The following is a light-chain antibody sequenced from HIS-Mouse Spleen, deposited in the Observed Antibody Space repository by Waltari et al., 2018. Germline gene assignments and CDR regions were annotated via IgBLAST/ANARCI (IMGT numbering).Light chain of an antibody. CDR2: DVS. CDR3: SSYTSSSTLV. Sequence: QSALTQPASVSGSPGQSITISCPGTSSDVGGYTYVSWYQQPPGKAPKLSIYDVSTRPSGVSNRFSGSKSGNTASLTISGLQAEDEADYYCSSYTSSSTLVFGGGTKLTVL. J-gene: IGLJ2*01. V-gene: IGLV2-14*03. CDR1: SSDVGGYTY.